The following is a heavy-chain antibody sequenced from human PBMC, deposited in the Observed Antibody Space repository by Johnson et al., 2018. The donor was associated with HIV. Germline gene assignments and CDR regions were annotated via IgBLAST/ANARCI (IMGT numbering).Heavy chain of an antibody. V-gene: IGHV3-30*14. Sequence: QVQLVESGGGVVQPGRSLRLSCAASGFTFSSYAMHWVRQAPGKGLEWVAVISYDGSNKYYADSVKCRFTISRDNSKNTLYLQMNSLRAEDTAVYHCARAKDYVWRAFDIWGQGSMVTVSS. CDR3: ARAKDYVWRAFDI. D-gene: IGHD3-16*01. CDR1: GFTFSSYA. CDR2: ISYDGSNK. J-gene: IGHJ3*02.